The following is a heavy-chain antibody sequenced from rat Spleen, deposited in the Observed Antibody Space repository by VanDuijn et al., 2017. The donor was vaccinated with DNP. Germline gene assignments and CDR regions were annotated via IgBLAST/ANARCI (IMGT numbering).Heavy chain of an antibody. J-gene: IGHJ2*01. CDR1: GYSITSCCR. CDR3: TRGDILRSFDY. CDR2: INSAGSI. Sequence: VQLQESGPGPVEPSQSLSLTCSVTGYSITSCCRWTWIRKFPGHKLEWMGYINSAGSIEYNPSLKGRISITSDTSKNQFFLQVNSVTTDDTATYYCTRGDILRSFDYWGQGVMVTVSS. V-gene: IGHV3-3*01. D-gene: IGHD1-6*01.